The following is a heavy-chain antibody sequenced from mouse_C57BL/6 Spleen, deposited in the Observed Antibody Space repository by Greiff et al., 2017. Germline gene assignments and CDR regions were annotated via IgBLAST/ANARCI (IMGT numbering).Heavy chain of an antibody. CDR1: GYTFTSYG. CDR2: VYPRSGNT. D-gene: IGHD1-1*01. Sequence: VTLVESGAELARPGASVKLSCKASGYTFTSYGISWVKQRTGQGLEWIGEVYPRSGNTYYNEKFMGKATLTADKSSSTAYMALRSLTSVDSAVYFWARDYYYGRSYGWYFDVWGTGTPVTVSS. CDR3: ARDYYYGRSYGWYFDV. V-gene: IGHV1-81*01. J-gene: IGHJ1*03.